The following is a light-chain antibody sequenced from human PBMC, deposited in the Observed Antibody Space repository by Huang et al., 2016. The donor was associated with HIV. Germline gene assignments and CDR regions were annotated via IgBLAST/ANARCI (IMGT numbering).Light chain of an antibody. CDR1: QTVSSN. CDR2: AAS. V-gene: IGKV3-15*01. CDR3: QHYRVWPPVYT. Sequence: EIVMTQSPATLSVSPGERGTLSCRASQTVSSNLAWYQQKPGQAPRLLIYAASTRATDIPARFSGSGSGTEFTLTISSLQSEDFAVYYCQHYRVWPPVYTFGQGTKLEIK. J-gene: IGKJ2*01.